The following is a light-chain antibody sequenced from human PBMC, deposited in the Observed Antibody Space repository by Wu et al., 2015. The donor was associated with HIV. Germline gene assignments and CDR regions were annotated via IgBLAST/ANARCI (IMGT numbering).Light chain of an antibody. Sequence: EMVLTQSPGTLSLSPGERATLSCRASQSVSSGYLAWYQQKPGQAPRLPIYGASNRATGIPDRFSGSGSGTDFTLTISRLEPEDFAVCYCQQYGSSPLYSFGQGTKLETK. CDR1: QSVSSGY. J-gene: IGKJ2*03. CDR3: QQYGSSPLYS. CDR2: GAS. V-gene: IGKV3-20*01.